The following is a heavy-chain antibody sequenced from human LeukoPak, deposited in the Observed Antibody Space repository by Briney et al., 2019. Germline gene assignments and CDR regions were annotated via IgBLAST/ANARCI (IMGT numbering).Heavy chain of an antibody. CDR2: IYHSGST. D-gene: IGHD1-26*01. V-gene: IGHV4-38-2*02. Sequence: ASETLSLTCTVSGYSISSGYYWGWIRQPPGKGLEWIGSIYHSGSTYYNPSLKSRVTISVDTSKNQFSLKLSSVTAADTAVYYCARRGGSYPPPDYWGQGTLVTVSS. CDR3: ARRGGSYPPPDY. J-gene: IGHJ4*02. CDR1: GYSISSGYY.